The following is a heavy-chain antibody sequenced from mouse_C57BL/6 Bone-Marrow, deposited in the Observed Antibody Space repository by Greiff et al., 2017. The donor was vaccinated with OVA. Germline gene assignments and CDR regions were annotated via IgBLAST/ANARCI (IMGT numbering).Heavy chain of an antibody. D-gene: IGHD1-1*01. CDR1: GYTFTSYW. Sequence: QVHVKQPGAELVKPGASVKMSYKASGYTFTSYWITWVKQRPGQDLDWIGDIYPGSGSTNYNEQFKSKSTLSVDTSSSTAYMQLSSLTSEDSAVYYCARWSTVVARDYWGQGTTLTVSS. V-gene: IGHV1-55*01. CDR3: ARWSTVVARDY. CDR2: IYPGSGST. J-gene: IGHJ2*01.